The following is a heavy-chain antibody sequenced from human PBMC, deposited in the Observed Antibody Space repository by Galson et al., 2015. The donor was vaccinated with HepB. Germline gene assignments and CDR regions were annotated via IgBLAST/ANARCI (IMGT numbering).Heavy chain of an antibody. D-gene: IGHD3-22*01. V-gene: IGHV6-1*01. Sequence: CAISGDSVSSNSAAWNWIRQSPSRGLEWLGRTYSRFKWYYDYAVSVKSRITITPDISKNQLSLQLNSMTPEDTAFYYCARNVYYATRGYYYKPGWIDPWGQGTLVTVSS. CDR1: GDSVSSNSAA. CDR2: TYSRFKWYY. J-gene: IGHJ5*02. CDR3: ARNVYYATRGYYYKPGWIDP.